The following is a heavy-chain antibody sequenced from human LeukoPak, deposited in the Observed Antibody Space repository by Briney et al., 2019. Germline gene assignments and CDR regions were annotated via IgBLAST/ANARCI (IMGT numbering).Heavy chain of an antibody. D-gene: IGHD4-23*01. CDR3: AKSVDGGNSPFDY. V-gene: IGHV4-28*01. J-gene: IGHJ4*02. CDR2: IYYSGNT. Sequence: SGTLSLTCAVSGYSISSSNWWGWIRQPPGKGLEWIGYIYYSGNTHYNPSLKSRVTMSVDTSKNQFSLNLSSVTAVDTAIYYCAKSVDGGNSPFDYWGQGTLVTVSS. CDR1: GYSISSSNW.